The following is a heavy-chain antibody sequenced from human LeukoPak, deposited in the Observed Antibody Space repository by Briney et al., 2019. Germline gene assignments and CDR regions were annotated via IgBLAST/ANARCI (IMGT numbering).Heavy chain of an antibody. CDR1: GFTFSSYA. J-gene: IGHJ4*02. Sequence: GGSLRLSCAASGFTFSSYAMSWVRQAPGKGLEWVSTISGSGGSTYYADSVRGRFTISRDNSKNTSYLQMNSLRPEDTAVYYCAKDRPTVYSSSWLHFLDSWGQGTLVTVSS. CDR2: ISGSGGST. CDR3: AKDRPTVYSSSWLHFLDS. V-gene: IGHV3-23*01. D-gene: IGHD6-13*01.